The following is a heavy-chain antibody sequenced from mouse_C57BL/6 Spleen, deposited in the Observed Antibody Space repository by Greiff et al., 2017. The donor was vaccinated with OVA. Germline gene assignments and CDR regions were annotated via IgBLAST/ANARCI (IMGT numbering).Heavy chain of an antibody. D-gene: IGHD3-1*01. Sequence: EVQVVESGGDLVKPGGSLKLSCAASGFTFSSYGMSWVRQTPDKRLEWVATISSGGSYTYYPDSVKGRFTISRDNAKNTLYLQMSSLKSEDTAMYYCAVIGDYWGQGTTLTVSS. CDR1: GFTFSSYG. CDR2: ISSGGSYT. V-gene: IGHV5-6*01. CDR3: AVIGDY. J-gene: IGHJ2*01.